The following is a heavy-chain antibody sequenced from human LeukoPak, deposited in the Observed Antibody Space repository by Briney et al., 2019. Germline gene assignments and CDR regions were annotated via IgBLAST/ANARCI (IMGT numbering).Heavy chain of an antibody. V-gene: IGHV4-34*01. CDR2: INHSGST. CDR1: GGSFSGYY. D-gene: IGHD3-9*01. J-gene: IGHJ4*02. CDR3: ARHADILGYFDY. Sequence: SETLSLTCAVYGGSFSGYYWSWIRQPPGKGLEWIGEINHSGSTNYNPSLKSRVTISVDTSKNQFSLKLSSVTAADTVVYYCARHADILGYFDYWGQGTLVTVSS.